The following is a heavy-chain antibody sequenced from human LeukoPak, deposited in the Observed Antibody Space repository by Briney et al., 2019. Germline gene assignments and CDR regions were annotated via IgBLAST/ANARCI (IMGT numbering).Heavy chain of an antibody. D-gene: IGHD6-13*01. V-gene: IGHV3-23*01. J-gene: IGHJ4*02. CDR3: ARDYSSSRPYYFDY. Sequence: GGSLRLSCAASGFTFSNYAMSWVRQAPGAGLEWVSPISGVGSDPYYADSVKGRFTTSRDNSKNTLYLQMNSLRAEDTAVYYCARDYSSSRPYYFDYWGQGTLVTVSS. CDR2: ISGVGSDP. CDR1: GFTFSNYA.